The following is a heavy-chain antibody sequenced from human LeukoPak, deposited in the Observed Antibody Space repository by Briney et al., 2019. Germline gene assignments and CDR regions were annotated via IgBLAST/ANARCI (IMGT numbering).Heavy chain of an antibody. V-gene: IGHV3-21*01. CDR3: AKGHYDILTAYYVLDS. D-gene: IGHD3-9*01. CDR1: GFTFNSYS. J-gene: IGHJ4*02. CDR2: ISSSSTFI. Sequence: GGSLRPSCAASGFTFNSYSMNWVRQAPGKGLELVSSISSSSTFIYYADSVRGRFTISRDNAKNSLYLQMDSLRAEDTAVYYCAKGHYDILTAYYVLDSWGQGTLVTVSA.